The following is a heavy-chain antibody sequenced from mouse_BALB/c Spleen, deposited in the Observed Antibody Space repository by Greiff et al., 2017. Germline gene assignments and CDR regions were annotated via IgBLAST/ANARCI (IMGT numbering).Heavy chain of an antibody. V-gene: IGHV1-80*01. CDR1: GYAFSSYW. J-gene: IGHJ1*01. CDR2: IYPGDGDT. Sequence: VKLVESGAELVRPGSSVKISCKASGYAFSSYWMNWVKQRPGQGLEWIGQIYPGDGDTNYNGKFKGKATLTADKSSSTAYMQLSSLTSEDSAVYFCARWLRRDWYFDVWGAGTTVTVSS. CDR3: ARWLRRDWYFDV. D-gene: IGHD2-2*01.